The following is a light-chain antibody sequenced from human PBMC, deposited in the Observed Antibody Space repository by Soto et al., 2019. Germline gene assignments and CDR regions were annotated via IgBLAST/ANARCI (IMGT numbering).Light chain of an antibody. J-gene: IGLJ2*01. V-gene: IGLV2-14*03. CDR1: SSDVGGSNY. CDR2: DVS. CDR3: GSYTSTSTVL. Sequence: QSALTQPASVSGSPGQSITISCTGTSSDVGGSNYVSWYQQYPGRAPKLMIFDVSNRPSGISNRFSGSKSGNTASLTISGLQAEDEADYYRGSYTSTSTVLFGGGTKLTVL.